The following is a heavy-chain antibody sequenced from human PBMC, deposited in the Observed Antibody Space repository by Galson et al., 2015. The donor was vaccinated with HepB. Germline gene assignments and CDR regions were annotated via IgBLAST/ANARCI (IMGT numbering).Heavy chain of an antibody. J-gene: IGHJ4*02. D-gene: IGHD6-13*01. CDR2: ISSSGSTM. CDR3: AREGGYSTAGNPLADY. V-gene: IGHV3-11*01. Sequence: SLRLSCAASGFTFSDYYMSWIRQAPGKGPEWVSYISSSGSTMYYADSVKGRFTISRDNAENSLYLQMNSLRAEDTAVYYCAREGGYSTAGNPLADYWGQGTLVTVSS. CDR1: GFTFSDYY.